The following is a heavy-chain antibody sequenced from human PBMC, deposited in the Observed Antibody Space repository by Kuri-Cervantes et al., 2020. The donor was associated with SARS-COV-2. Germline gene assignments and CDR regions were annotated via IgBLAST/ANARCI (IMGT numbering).Heavy chain of an antibody. J-gene: IGHJ4*02. CDR2: INPNSGGT. CDR1: GYTLTELS. Sequence: ASVKVSCKVSGYTLTELSMHWVRQAPGQGLEWMGWINPNSGGTNYAQKLQGRVTMTRDTSISTAYMELSRLRSDDTAVYYCARGGIAGRLVFDYWGQGTLVTVSS. D-gene: IGHD6-6*01. V-gene: IGHV1-2*02. CDR3: ARGGIAGRLVFDY.